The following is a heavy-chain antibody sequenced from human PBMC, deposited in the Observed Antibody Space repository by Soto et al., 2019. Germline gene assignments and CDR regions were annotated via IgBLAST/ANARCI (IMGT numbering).Heavy chain of an antibody. V-gene: IGHV3-64*01. CDR1: GFTFSSYA. D-gene: IGHD5-12*01. CDR2: ISSNGGST. CDR3: ARGGRGYEFDY. J-gene: IGHJ4*02. Sequence: GVSLRLYCAASGFTFSSYAMHWVRQAPGKGLEYVSAISSNGGSTDYANSVKGRFTISRDNSKNTLDLQMGSLRAEDMAVYYCARGGRGYEFDYSGQGTLVTAPQ.